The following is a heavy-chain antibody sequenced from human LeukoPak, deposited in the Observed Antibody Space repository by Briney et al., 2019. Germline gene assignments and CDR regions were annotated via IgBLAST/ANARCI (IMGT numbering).Heavy chain of an antibody. V-gene: IGHV1-69*10. CDR3: ARGRYYDSSGYSDY. Sequence: SVKVSCKASGYTFTGYYMHWVRQAPGQGLEWMGWIIPILGIANYAQKFQGRVTITADKSTSTAYMELSSLRSEDTAVYYCARGRYYDSSGYSDYWGQGTLVTVSS. CDR1: GYTFTGYY. D-gene: IGHD3-22*01. CDR2: IIPILGIA. J-gene: IGHJ4*02.